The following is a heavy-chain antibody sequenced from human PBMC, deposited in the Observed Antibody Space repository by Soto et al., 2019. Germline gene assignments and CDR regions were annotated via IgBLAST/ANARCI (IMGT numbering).Heavy chain of an antibody. CDR1: GFTFSSYA. J-gene: IGHJ4*02. CDR3: AKDRASYYDSSGDHFDY. V-gene: IGHV3-23*01. CDR2: ISGGGGST. D-gene: IGHD3-22*01. Sequence: EVQLLESGGGLVQPGGSLRLSCAASGFTFSSYAMSWVRQAPGKGLEWVSGISGGGGSTYYADSVKGRSTISRDNSKNTLYLQMNSLRGEDTAVYYCAKDRASYYDSSGDHFDYWGQGNLVTVSS.